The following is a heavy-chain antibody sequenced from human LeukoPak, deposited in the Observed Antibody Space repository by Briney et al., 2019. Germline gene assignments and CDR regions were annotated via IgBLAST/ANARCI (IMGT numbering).Heavy chain of an antibody. V-gene: IGHV3-23*01. CDR2: ISGSGGST. CDR3: AKGVLGPYYYYGMDV. D-gene: IGHD3-16*01. J-gene: IGHJ6*02. CDR1: GFTFSSYA. Sequence: GGSLRLSCAASGFTFSSYAMSWVRQAPGKGLEWVSAISGSGGSTYYADSVKGRFTISRDNSKNTLYLQMNSLRAEDTAVYYCAKGVLGPYYYYGMDVWGQGTTVTVSS.